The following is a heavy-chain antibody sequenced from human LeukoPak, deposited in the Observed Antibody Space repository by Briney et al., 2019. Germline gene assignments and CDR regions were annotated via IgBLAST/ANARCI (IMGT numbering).Heavy chain of an antibody. CDR2: IKQDGSQR. Sequence: PGGSLRLSCVASGVTLRRYWMTWVRQAPGKGLECVANIKQDGSQRYYADSVKGRFTISRDNARNSVFLQMNSLRVEDSGIYYCAGGDGWLWVTCGQRTRVTVSS. CDR1: GVTLRRYW. D-gene: IGHD3-9*01. V-gene: IGHV3-7*03. J-gene: IGHJ5*02. CDR3: AGGDGWLWVT.